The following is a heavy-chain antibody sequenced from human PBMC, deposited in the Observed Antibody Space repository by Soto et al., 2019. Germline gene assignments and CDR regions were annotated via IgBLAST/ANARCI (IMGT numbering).Heavy chain of an antibody. V-gene: IGHV4-4*07. CDR2: ISTTGNT. CDR3: ARLDPRRFFDY. J-gene: IGHJ4*02. CDR1: GDTITSFS. Sequence: SETLSLTCTVSGDTITSFSWNWIRQSAGKGLEWIGRISTTGNTHYNPSLESRVTMSLDTSKNQFSLRLTSATAADTAVYYCARLDPRRFFDYWGQGSLVTVS.